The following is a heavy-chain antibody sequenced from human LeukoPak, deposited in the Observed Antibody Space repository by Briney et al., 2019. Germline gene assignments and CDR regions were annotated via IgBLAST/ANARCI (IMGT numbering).Heavy chain of an antibody. Sequence: ASVNVSCKASRNTFTGHYIHWVRRAPGQGLEWMGWINPYSGDTNYAQKFQGGVTMTRDMSISTVYMDLSRLRSDDSAVYYCARVGWDLPIDYWGQGTLVTVSS. V-gene: IGHV1-2*02. CDR2: INPYSGDT. J-gene: IGHJ4*02. CDR3: ARVGWDLPIDY. CDR1: RNTFTGHY. D-gene: IGHD4-23*01.